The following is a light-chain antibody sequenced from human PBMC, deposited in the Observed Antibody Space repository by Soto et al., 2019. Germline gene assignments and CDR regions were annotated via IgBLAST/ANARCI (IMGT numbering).Light chain of an antibody. CDR1: QGIRNY. Sequence: IQLTQSPSSLSASVGDRVTITYRASQGIRNYVAWYQQKPGKAPQLRRYAASTLQSGVPSRFIGSGSGTDCTRTISSLQTEDFETDYCQQLNRYPLSFGGGTKVDTK. CDR3: QQLNRYPLS. V-gene: IGKV1-9*01. J-gene: IGKJ4*01. CDR2: AAS.